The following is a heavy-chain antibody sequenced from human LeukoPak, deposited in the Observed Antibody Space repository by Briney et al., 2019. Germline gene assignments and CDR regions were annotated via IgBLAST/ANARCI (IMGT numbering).Heavy chain of an antibody. Sequence: NPSETLSLTCTVSGGSISSYYWSWIRQPPGKGLEWIGYIYYSESTNYHPSLKSRVTISVDSSKNQFSLTFSSLTAADTAVYYCARGFVIVPASKTNTGKFYTWGQGTLGTGSS. D-gene: IGHD2-2*01. J-gene: IGHJ5*02. V-gene: IGHV4-59*12. CDR1: GGSISSYY. CDR3: ARGFVIVPASKTNTGKFYT. CDR2: IYYSEST.